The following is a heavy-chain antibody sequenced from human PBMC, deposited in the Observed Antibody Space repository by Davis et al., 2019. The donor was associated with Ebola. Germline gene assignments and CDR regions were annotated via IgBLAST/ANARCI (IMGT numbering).Heavy chain of an antibody. CDR3: ARGTGYDILTSSFDY. J-gene: IGHJ4*02. CDR1: GGSISSGGYY. V-gene: IGHV4-61*08. D-gene: IGHD3-9*01. Sequence: MPGGSLRLSCTVSGGSISSGGYYWSWIRQHPGKDLEWIGYIYYSGSTNYNPSLKSRVTISVDTSKNQFSLKLSSVTAADTAVYYCARGTGYDILTSSFDYWGQGTLVTVSS. CDR2: IYYSGST.